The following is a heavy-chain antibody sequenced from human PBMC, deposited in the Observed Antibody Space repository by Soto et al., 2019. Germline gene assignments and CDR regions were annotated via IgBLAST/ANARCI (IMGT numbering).Heavy chain of an antibody. CDR2: ISSSSSTI. Sequence: GGSLRLSCAASGFTFSSYSMNWVRQAPGKGLEWVSYISSSSSTIYYADSVKGRFTISRDNAKNSLYLQMNSLRAEDTAVYYCARDLVVVPAAIKSKDYYYYGMDVWGQGTTVTVSS. CDR3: ARDLVVVPAAIKSKDYYYYGMDV. V-gene: IGHV3-48*01. J-gene: IGHJ6*02. CDR1: GFTFSSYS. D-gene: IGHD2-2*02.